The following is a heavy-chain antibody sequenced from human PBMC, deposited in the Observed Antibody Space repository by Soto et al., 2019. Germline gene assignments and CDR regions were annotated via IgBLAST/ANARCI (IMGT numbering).Heavy chain of an antibody. CDR2: INHSGST. J-gene: IGHJ5*02. D-gene: IGHD2-15*01. Sequence: SETQSLTCGVDGGSFSGYDWSWIRQNPGKGLEWIGEINHSGSTNYNPSLKSRVTISVDTSKNQFSLKLSSVTAADTAVYYCARGGIVVVVAATGKWFAPWGQGTLVTVSS. V-gene: IGHV4-34*01. CDR1: GGSFSGYD. CDR3: ARGGIVVVVAATGKWFAP.